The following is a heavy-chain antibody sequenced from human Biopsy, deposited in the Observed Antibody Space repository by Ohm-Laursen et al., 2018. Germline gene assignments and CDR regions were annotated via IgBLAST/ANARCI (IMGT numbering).Heavy chain of an antibody. CDR1: GGSISSYY. J-gene: IGHJ5*02. D-gene: IGHD3-10*01. Sequence: SETLSLTCSVSGGSISSYYWNWIRQPPGKGLEWIGYIYYSGTTDYSPSLKSRVTISIDKSKNQFFLKLSSVTAEDTAVYFCARGYSRRVSIFEASIYWFDTWGQGTLVTVSP. CDR2: IYYSGTT. V-gene: IGHV4-59*01. CDR3: ARGYSRRVSIFEASIYWFDT.